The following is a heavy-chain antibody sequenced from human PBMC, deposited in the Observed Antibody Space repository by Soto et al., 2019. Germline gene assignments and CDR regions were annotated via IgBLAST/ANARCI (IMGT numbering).Heavy chain of an antibody. Sequence: SETLFLTCTVSGDSISNYYWSWIRQPPGKGLEWIGYIYYSGSTNYNPSLKSRVTISVDTSKNQFSLKLSSVTAADTAVYYCASFMSAAGPAEYFQHWGQGTLVTVSS. CDR2: IYYSGST. CDR1: GDSISNYY. J-gene: IGHJ1*01. CDR3: ASFMSAAGPAEYFQH. D-gene: IGHD6-13*01. V-gene: IGHV4-59*01.